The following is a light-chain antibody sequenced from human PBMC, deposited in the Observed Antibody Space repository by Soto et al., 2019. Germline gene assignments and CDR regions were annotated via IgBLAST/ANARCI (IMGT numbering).Light chain of an antibody. CDR2: HAS. CDR3: QHYNSYGI. Sequence: DIQMTKSHSPLPAAEGNRVTITCRASQSIDRWLAWYQQRPGKAPKILIYHASSLETGVPSRFSGSGSGTEFALPFRHLHPDDFAIYWCQHYNSYGIFGQGTKVDIK. J-gene: IGKJ1*01. V-gene: IGKV1-5*01. CDR1: QSIDRW.